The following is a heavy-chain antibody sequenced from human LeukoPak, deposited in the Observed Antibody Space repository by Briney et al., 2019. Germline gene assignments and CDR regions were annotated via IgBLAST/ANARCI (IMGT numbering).Heavy chain of an antibody. CDR2: INHSGST. Sequence: SQTLSLTCTVSGGSISSGSYYWSWIRQPPGKGLEWIGEINHSGSTNYNPSLKSRVTISVDTSKNQISLKLSSVTAADTAVYYCARALSVTTFVDWGQGTLVTVSS. V-gene: IGHV4-39*07. CDR1: GGSISSGSYY. D-gene: IGHD4-11*01. CDR3: ARALSVTTFVD. J-gene: IGHJ4*02.